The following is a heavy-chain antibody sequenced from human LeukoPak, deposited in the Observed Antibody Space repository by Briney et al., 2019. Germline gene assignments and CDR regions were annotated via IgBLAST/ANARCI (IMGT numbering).Heavy chain of an antibody. CDR2: NNGDGSTT. CDR3: ARDPRNVGLAP. J-gene: IGHJ5*02. CDR1: GLTFSSHW. D-gene: IGHD2-15*01. V-gene: IGHV3-74*01. Sequence: GGPLRLSCAASGLTFSSHWMYWVRQAPGKGLMYISRNNGDGSTTNYADVVKGRFTMSRDNVKNTLYLQMNSLRVEDTAVYYCARDPRNVGLAPWGQGTLVTVSS.